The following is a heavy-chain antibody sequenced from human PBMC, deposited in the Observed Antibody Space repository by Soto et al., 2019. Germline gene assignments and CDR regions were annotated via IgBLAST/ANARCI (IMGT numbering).Heavy chain of an antibody. V-gene: IGHV3-23*01. J-gene: IGHJ6*02. CDR2: ISGSGGST. CDR1: GFIFSSYA. Sequence: GGSLRLSCSASGFIFSSYAMSWVRQAPGKGREWVSAISGSGGSTYYADSVKGRFTISRDNSKNTLYLQMNSLRAEDTAVYYCARKGPIRGVIIFGMDVWGQGTTVTVSS. CDR3: ARKGPIRGVIIFGMDV. D-gene: IGHD3-10*01.